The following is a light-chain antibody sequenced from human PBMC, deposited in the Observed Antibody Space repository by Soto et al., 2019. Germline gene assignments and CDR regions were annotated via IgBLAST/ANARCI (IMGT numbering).Light chain of an antibody. J-gene: IGLJ1*01. Sequence: QSALTQPASVSGSPGQSITISCTGTSSDVGGYNYVSWYQQHPGKAPRFVIYDVTNRPSGVSNRFSGYKSGNTASLTISGLQAEDEADYYCSSYTTSNTRQVVFGTGTKLTVL. CDR3: SSYTTSNTRQVV. V-gene: IGLV2-14*01. CDR1: SSDVGGYNY. CDR2: DVT.